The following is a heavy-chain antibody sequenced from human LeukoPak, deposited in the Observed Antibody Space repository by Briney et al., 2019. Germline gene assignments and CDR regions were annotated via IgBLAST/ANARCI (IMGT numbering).Heavy chain of an antibody. J-gene: IGHJ4*02. V-gene: IGHV4-59*01. CDR1: GGSISSYY. Sequence: SETLSLTCTVSGGSISSYYWSWIRQPPGKGLEWIGYIYYSGSTNYNPSLKSRVTISVDTSKNQFSLKLSSVTAADTAVYYRARGPVIRFLEWYPFDYWGQGTLVTVSS. D-gene: IGHD3-3*01. CDR3: ARGPVIRFLEWYPFDY. CDR2: IYYSGST.